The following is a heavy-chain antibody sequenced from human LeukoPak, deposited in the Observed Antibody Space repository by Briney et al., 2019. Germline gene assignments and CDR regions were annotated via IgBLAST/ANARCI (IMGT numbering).Heavy chain of an antibody. J-gene: IGHJ3*02. V-gene: IGHV3-23*01. CDR3: AKASSIGQLELLYDAFDI. CDR1: GFTFSSYA. Sequence: QAGGSLRLSCAASGFTFSSYAMSWVRQARGKGLEWVSAISGSGGSTYYADSVKGRFTISRDNSKNTLYLQLNSLRAEDTAVYYCAKASSIGQLELLYDAFDIWGQGTMVTVSS. CDR2: ISGSGGST. D-gene: IGHD1-7*01.